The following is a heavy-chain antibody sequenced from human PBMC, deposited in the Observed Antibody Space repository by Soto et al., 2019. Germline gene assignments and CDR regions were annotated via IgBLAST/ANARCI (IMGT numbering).Heavy chain of an antibody. J-gene: IGHJ6*02. D-gene: IGHD3-10*01. V-gene: IGHV3-30-3*01. CDR3: ARGPGGYYGMDV. CDR2: ISYDGSNK. CDR1: AFTFSSYP. Sequence: QVQLVESAGGVVQPGRSLRLSCAASAFTFSSYPIHWVRQAPGKGLEWVAVISYDGSNKYYADSVKGRFTISRDNSTNTLYLQMNSLRAEDTAVYYCARGPGGYYGMDVWCQGTTVTVSS.